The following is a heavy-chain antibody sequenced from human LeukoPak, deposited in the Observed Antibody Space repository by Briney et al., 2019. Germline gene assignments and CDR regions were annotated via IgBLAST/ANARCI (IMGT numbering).Heavy chain of an antibody. D-gene: IGHD2-21*01. Sequence: GGSLRLSCAASEFTFSSYSMNWVRQAPGKGLEWVSYISRSSTTTHYADSVKGRFTISRDNAKNSLYLQMNSLGAEDTAVYYCARDLPYCGGDCLTFDYWGQGTLVTVSS. CDR1: EFTFSSYS. CDR2: ISRSSTTT. V-gene: IGHV3-48*01. CDR3: ARDLPYCGGDCLTFDY. J-gene: IGHJ4*02.